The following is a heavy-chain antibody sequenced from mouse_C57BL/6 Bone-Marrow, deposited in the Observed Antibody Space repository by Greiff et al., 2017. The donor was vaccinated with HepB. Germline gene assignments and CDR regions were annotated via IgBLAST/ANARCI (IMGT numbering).Heavy chain of an antibody. CDR1: GFSLSTSGMG. J-gene: IGHJ4*01. D-gene: IGHD1-1*01. Sequence: QVQLKESGPGILQSSQTLSLTCSFSGFSLSTSGMGVSWIRQPSGKGLEWLAHIYWDDDKRYHPSLKSRLTISKDTSRNQLFLKITSVDTADTATYDCARSRGSSYVYAMDYWGQGTSVTVSS. V-gene: IGHV8-12*01. CDR2: IYWDDDK. CDR3: ARSRGSSYVYAMDY.